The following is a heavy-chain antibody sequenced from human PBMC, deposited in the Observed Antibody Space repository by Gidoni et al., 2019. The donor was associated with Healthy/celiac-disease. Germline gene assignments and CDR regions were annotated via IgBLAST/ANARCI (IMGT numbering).Heavy chain of an antibody. V-gene: IGHV3-48*02. CDR2: ISSSSSTI. Sequence: EVQLVESGGGLVQPGGSLRLSCAASGFTFSSYSMNWVRQAPGKGMEWVSYISSSSSTIYYADSVKGRFTISRDNAKNSLYLQMNSLRDEDTAVYYCARDRIRFLEWSLDYWGQGTLVTVSS. D-gene: IGHD3-3*01. J-gene: IGHJ4*02. CDR3: ARDRIRFLEWSLDY. CDR1: GFTFSSYS.